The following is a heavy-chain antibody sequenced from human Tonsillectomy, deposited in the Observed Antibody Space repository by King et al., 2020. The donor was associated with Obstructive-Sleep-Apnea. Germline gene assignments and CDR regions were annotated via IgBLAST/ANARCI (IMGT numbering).Heavy chain of an antibody. Sequence: VQLVESGGGLVQPGGSLRLSCAASGFIVSSNYMSWVRQAPGEGLEWVSVIYSGVATYYADSVKGRFTISRDNSKNTLHLHMNSLRAEDTAVYYCARVVGAFVYWGQGTLVTVSS. J-gene: IGHJ4*02. V-gene: IGHV3-66*01. CDR2: IYSGVAT. CDR1: GFIVSSNY. D-gene: IGHD1-26*01. CDR3: ARVVGAFVY.